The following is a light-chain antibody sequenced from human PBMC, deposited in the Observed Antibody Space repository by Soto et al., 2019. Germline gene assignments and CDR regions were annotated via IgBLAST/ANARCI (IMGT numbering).Light chain of an antibody. CDR3: QQCFSSPRP. CDR1: QSVGSY. J-gene: IGKJ1*01. V-gene: IGKV3-11*01. Sequence: EMVLRQSLATLCLYQRDSATLSCRASQSVGSYLTWYQQKPGQAPRLLIYDASNRATGIPARFSGSGSGTDFTLTIISLEPEDLAVYRCQQCFSSPRPFCQGTRV. CDR2: DAS.